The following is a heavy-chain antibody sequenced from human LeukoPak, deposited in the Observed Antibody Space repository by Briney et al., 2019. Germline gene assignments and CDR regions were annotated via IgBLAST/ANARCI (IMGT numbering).Heavy chain of an antibody. Sequence: GGSLRLSCAASGITFGNNWMHWVRQGPGKGLVWISRINSDGGGAIYADSVKGRFTVSRDNAKNTLYLQMNSLRAEDTAVYYCARDVPHNWFDTWGQGTLVAVSS. V-gene: IGHV3-74*01. CDR1: GITFGNNW. CDR3: ARDVPHNWFDT. CDR2: INSDGGGA. J-gene: IGHJ5*02.